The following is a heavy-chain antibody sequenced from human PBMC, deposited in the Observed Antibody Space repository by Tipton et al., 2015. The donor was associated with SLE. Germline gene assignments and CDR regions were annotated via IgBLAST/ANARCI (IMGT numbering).Heavy chain of an antibody. D-gene: IGHD7-27*01. J-gene: IGHJ4*02. V-gene: IGHV3-23*01. Sequence: SLRLSCAASGFTFSRYTMSWVRQAPGKGLEWVSGIIGSGTSTHYADSVKGRFTISRDNSKNMLYLQMNSLRVEDTAVYYCAKGGTGKFDYWGQGTLVTVSS. CDR1: GFTFSRYT. CDR3: AKGGTGKFDY. CDR2: IIGSGTST.